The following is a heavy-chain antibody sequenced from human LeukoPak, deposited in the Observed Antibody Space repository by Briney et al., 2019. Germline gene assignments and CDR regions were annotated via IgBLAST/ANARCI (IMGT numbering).Heavy chain of an antibody. V-gene: IGHV4-34*01. J-gene: IGHJ6*02. CDR3: ATPSRGNIRYGMDV. CDR2: INHSGST. Sequence: SETLSLTCAVYGGSFSGYYWSWLRQPPGKGREWIGQINHSGSTNYNPSLKSRVTISVDTSKNQFSLKLSSVTAEDTAVYYCATPSRGNIRYGMDVWGQGTTVTVSS. D-gene: IGHD5-18*01. CDR1: GGSFSGYY.